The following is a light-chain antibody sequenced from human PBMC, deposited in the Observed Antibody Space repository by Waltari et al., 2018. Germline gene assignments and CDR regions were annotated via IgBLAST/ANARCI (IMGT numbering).Light chain of an antibody. CDR3: SSYISSSTLEL. J-gene: IGLJ2*01. V-gene: IGLV2-14*03. CDR2: DVS. Sequence: QSALTQPASVSGSPGQSITISCPGTSSDVGPYNYVPWYQQHPGKAPKLMIFDVSNRPSGVSNRFSGSKSGNTASLTISGLQAEDEAGYYCSSYISSSTLELFGGGTSLTVL. CDR1: SSDVGPYNY.